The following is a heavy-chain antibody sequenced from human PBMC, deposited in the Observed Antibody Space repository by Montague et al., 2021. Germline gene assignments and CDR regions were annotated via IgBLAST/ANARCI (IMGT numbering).Heavy chain of an antibody. CDR2: IYWDDDK. V-gene: IGHV2-5*02. D-gene: IGHD2-2*01. J-gene: IGHJ4*02. CDR1: GFSLSTSGVC. Sequence: PALVKPTQTLTLTCTFSGFSLSTSGVCVSWIRQPPGKALEWLALIYWDDDKCYSTSLKTRLTITKDTSKNQVVLTMTNMDPVDTATYYCAHGSVVVSAAYYFDYWGQGTLVTVSS. CDR3: AHGSVVVSAAYYFDY.